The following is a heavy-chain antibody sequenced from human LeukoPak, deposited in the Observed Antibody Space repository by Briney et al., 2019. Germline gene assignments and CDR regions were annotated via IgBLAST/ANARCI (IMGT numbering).Heavy chain of an antibody. Sequence: SETLSLTCTISSGSISGYYRSWIRQPPGKGLEWIGHIYYSGSTNYSPSLKSRVTISVDTSKNQFSLKLSSVTAADTAVYYCVRHRVEASDFDYWGQGTLVTVSS. CDR1: SGSISGYY. J-gene: IGHJ4*02. D-gene: IGHD3-10*01. CDR2: IYYSGST. V-gene: IGHV4-59*08. CDR3: VRHRVEASDFDY.